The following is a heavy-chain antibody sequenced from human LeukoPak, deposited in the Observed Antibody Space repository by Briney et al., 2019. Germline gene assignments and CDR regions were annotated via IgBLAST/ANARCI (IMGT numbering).Heavy chain of an antibody. D-gene: IGHD3-10*01. J-gene: IGHJ3*02. V-gene: IGHV4-39*07. CDR3: ARDPGITMI. CDR2: IYYSGST. Sequence: KPSETLSLTCTVSGGSISSSSYYWGWIRQPPGKGLEWIGSIYYSGSTYYNPSLKSRVTISVDTSKNQFSLKLSSVTAADTAVYYCARDPGITMIWGQGTMVTVSS. CDR1: GGSISSSSYY.